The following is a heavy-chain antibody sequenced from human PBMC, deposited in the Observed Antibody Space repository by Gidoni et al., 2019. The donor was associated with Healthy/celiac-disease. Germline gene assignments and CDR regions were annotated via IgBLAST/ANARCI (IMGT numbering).Heavy chain of an antibody. V-gene: IGHV3-33*01. J-gene: IGHJ6*02. CDR3: ARALNLLYRAAAASYYYYGMDV. CDR2: IWYDGSNK. Sequence: QVQLVESGGGVVQPGRSLRLSCAASGFTFSSYGMHWVRQAPGKGLEWVAVIWYDGSNKYYADSVKGRFTISRDNSKNTLYLQMNSLRAEDTAVYYCARALNLLYRAAAASYYYYGMDVWGQGTTVTVSS. D-gene: IGHD6-13*01. CDR1: GFTFSSYG.